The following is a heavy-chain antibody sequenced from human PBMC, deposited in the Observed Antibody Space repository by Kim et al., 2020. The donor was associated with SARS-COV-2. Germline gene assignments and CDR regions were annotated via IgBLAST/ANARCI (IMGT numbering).Heavy chain of an antibody. Sequence: TYSNPSLKGRVTISVDKSKKQFSLRLSSVTAADAAVYYCARHLRNWYFDLWGRGTLVTVSS. V-gene: IGHV4-39*01. CDR3: ARHLRNWYFDL. CDR2: T. J-gene: IGHJ2*01.